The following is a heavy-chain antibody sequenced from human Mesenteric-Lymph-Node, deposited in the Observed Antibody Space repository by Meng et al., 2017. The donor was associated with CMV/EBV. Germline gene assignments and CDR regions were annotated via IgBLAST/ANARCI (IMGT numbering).Heavy chain of an antibody. D-gene: IGHD6-19*01. J-gene: IGHJ6*02. Sequence: GESLKISCAASGFTFSNAWMSWVRQAPGKGLEWVGRIKSKTDGGTTDYAAPVKGRFTISRDDSKNTLYLQMNSLKTEDTAVYYCTTDEPILYSSKGVGYYYYYGMDVWGQGTTVTVSS. CDR1: GFTFSNAW. CDR3: TTDEPILYSSKGVGYYYYYGMDV. V-gene: IGHV3-15*01. CDR2: IKSKTDGGTT.